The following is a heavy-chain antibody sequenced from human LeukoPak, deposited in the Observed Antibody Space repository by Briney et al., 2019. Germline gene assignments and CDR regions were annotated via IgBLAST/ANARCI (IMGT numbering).Heavy chain of an antibody. V-gene: IGHV4-34*01. Sequence: PSETLSLTCAVCGGSLNGHYWSWIRQPPGKGLEWIGEGSESGGTKFNPSLKSRVTISVDTSKNQFSLKLSSVTAADTAVYYCARDGVRGEALDYWGQGTLVTVSS. CDR1: GGSLNGHY. CDR2: GSESGGT. J-gene: IGHJ4*02. D-gene: IGHD3-10*01. CDR3: ARDGVRGEALDY.